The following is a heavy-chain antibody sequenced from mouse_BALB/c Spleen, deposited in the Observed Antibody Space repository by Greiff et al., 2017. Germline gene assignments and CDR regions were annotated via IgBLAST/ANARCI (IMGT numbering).Heavy chain of an antibody. D-gene: IGHD4-1*01. CDR3: ALWDLRNYFDY. V-gene: IGHV3-2*02. J-gene: IGHJ2*01. CDR2: ISYSGST. Sequence: EVQLQESGPGLVKPSQSLSLTCTVTGYSITSDYAWNWIRQFPGNKLEWMGYISYSGSTSYNPSLKSRISITRDTSKNQFFLQLNSVTTEDTATYYCALWDLRNYFDYWGQGTTLTVSS. CDR1: GYSITSDYA.